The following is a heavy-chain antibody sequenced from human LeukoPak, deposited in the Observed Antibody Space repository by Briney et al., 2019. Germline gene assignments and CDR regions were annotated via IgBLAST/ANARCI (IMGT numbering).Heavy chain of an antibody. Sequence: GRSLRLSCAASGFTFDDYAMHWVRQAPGKGLEWVSGISWNSGSIGYADSVKGRFTISRDNAKTPLYLQMNSLRAEDTALYYCAKDVPRQQLADDAFDIWGQGTMVTVSS. CDR3: AKDVPRQQLADDAFDI. CDR1: GFTFDDYA. D-gene: IGHD6-13*01. V-gene: IGHV3-9*01. J-gene: IGHJ3*02. CDR2: ISWNSGSI.